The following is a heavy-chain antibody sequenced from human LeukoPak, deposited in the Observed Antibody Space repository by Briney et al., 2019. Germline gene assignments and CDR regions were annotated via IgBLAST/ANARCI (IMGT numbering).Heavy chain of an antibody. CDR1: GGSISSYY. CDR2: IYYSGST. J-gene: IGHJ4*02. V-gene: IGHV4-59*01. D-gene: IGHD6-19*01. Sequence: PSETLSLTCTVSGGSISSYYWSWIRKRRGKGMEWIGYIYYSGSTSYNPSLKSRVTMSVDTSKNQVSLKLSSLTAADTAVYYCARGSGWYLYWGQGTLVTVSS. CDR3: ARGSGWYLY.